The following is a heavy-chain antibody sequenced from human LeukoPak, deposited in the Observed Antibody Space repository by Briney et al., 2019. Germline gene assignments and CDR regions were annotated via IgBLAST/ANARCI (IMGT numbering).Heavy chain of an antibody. J-gene: IGHJ4*02. D-gene: IGHD6-6*01. CDR1: GGSFSGYY. V-gene: IGHV4-34*01. CDR2: INHSGST. Sequence: PSETLSLTCAVYGGSFSGYYWSWIRQPPGKGLEWIGEINHSGSTNYNPSLKSRVTISVDTSKNQFSLKLSSVTAADTAVYYCARPDEYSSSSGYYSDYWGQGTLVTVSS. CDR3: ARPDEYSSSSGYYSDY.